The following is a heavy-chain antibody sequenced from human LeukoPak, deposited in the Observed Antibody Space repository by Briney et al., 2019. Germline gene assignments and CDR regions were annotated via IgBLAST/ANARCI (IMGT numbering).Heavy chain of an antibody. CDR3: ARRELGTDY. CDR1: GGSFSGYY. V-gene: IGHV4-34*01. Sequence: SETLSLTCAVYGGSFSGYYWSWIRQPPGKGLEWIGEINHSGSTNYNPSLKSRVTISVDTSKNQFSLKPSSVTAADTAVYYCARRELGTDYWGQGTLVTVSS. D-gene: IGHD6-6*01. J-gene: IGHJ4*02. CDR2: INHSGST.